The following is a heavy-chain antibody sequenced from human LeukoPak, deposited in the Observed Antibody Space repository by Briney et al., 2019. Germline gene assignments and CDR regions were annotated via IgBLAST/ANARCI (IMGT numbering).Heavy chain of an antibody. CDR1: GYSFTNYW. Sequence: GESLKISCKGSGYSFTNYWIGWVRQMPGKGLEWMGIIYPSDSETRYSPSFQGQVSISADKSISTPYLQWSSLKASDTAMYYCARGSGRLRSWFDPWGQGTLVTVSS. J-gene: IGHJ5*02. CDR3: ARGSGRLRSWFDP. CDR2: IYPSDSET. V-gene: IGHV5-51*01. D-gene: IGHD3-10*01.